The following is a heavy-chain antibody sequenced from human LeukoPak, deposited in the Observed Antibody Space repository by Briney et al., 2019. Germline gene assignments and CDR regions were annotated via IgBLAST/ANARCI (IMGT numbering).Heavy chain of an antibody. CDR1: GGTFRSYA. D-gene: IGHD1-26*01. V-gene: IGHV1-69*13. CDR3: ARGSGGSYHSGIHY. CDR2: IIPIFGTA. J-gene: IGHJ4*02. Sequence: ASVKVSCKASGGTFRSYAISWVRQAPGQGLEWMGGIIPIFGTANYAQKFQGRVTITADESTSTAYMELSSPRSEDTAVYYCARGSGGSYHSGIHYWGQGTLVTVSS.